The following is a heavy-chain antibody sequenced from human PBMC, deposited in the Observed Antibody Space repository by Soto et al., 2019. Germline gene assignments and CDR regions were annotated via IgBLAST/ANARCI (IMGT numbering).Heavy chain of an antibody. CDR3: ARAMLWSEPYGDGYYFDY. CDR1: GYTFTRYP. J-gene: IGHJ4*02. V-gene: IGHV1-3*04. D-gene: IGHD5-18*01. CDR2: INTVNGNT. Sequence: QVQLVQSGAEVKKPGASVKVSCKASGYTFTRYPIHWVRQAPGQRLEWMGWINTVNGNTKYSQKYQGRVTISRDTSANTAYMELSNLRSEDTAVYYCARAMLWSEPYGDGYYFDYCGQGTLGTVSS.